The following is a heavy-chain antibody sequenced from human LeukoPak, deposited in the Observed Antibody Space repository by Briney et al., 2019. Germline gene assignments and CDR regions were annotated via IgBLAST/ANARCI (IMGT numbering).Heavy chain of an antibody. V-gene: IGHV3-23*01. Sequence: GGSLRLSCAASGFTFSSYAMNWVRQAPGRGLKWVSAISGSGGSTYYADSVKGRFTISRDNYKNTLYLQMNSLRAEDTAVYYCAKVQRKYQLPRLNDYDYMDVWGKGTTVTISS. CDR1: GFTFSSYA. D-gene: IGHD2-2*01. J-gene: IGHJ6*03. CDR2: ISGSGGST. CDR3: AKVQRKYQLPRLNDYDYMDV.